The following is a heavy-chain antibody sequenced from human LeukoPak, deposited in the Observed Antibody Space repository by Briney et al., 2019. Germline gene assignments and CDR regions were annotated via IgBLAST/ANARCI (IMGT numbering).Heavy chain of an antibody. V-gene: IGHV3-21*01. CDR2: ISSSSSYI. Sequence: PVGSLRLSCAASGFTFSSYSMNWVRQAPGKGLEWVSSISSSSSYIYYADSVKGRFTISRDNAKNSLHLQMNSLRAEDTAVYYCARDMRDYMDYYYSSMDVWGKGTTVTVSS. CDR3: ARDMRDYMDYYYSSMDV. J-gene: IGHJ6*03. CDR1: GFTFSSYS. D-gene: IGHD4-11*01.